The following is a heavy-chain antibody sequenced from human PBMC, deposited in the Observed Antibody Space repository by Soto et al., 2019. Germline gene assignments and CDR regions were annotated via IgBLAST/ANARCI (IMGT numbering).Heavy chain of an antibody. CDR1: GGSISSSSYY. V-gene: IGHV4-39*01. CDR2: IYYSGST. J-gene: IGHJ4*02. D-gene: IGHD6-6*01. CDR3: ARHGYSNSYHFDY. Sequence: SETLSLTCTVSGGSISSSSYYWGWIRQPPGKGLEWIGSIYYSGSTYYNPSLKSRVTISVDTSKNQFSLKLSSVTAADTAVYYCARHGYSNSYHFDYWGQGTLVTVSS.